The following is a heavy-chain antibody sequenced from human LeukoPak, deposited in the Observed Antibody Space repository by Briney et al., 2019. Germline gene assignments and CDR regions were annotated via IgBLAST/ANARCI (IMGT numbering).Heavy chain of an antibody. CDR1: GGSFRGYY. Sequence: SETLSLTCAVYGGSFRGYYWSRIRQPPGKGLEWIGEINDSGSTNYNPSLKSRLTIPVDTAKNQFSLKLSSVTAADTAVYYCAMGITMSYWGQGALVTVSS. V-gene: IGHV4-34*01. CDR3: AMGITMSY. D-gene: IGHD3-22*01. J-gene: IGHJ4*02. CDR2: INDSGST.